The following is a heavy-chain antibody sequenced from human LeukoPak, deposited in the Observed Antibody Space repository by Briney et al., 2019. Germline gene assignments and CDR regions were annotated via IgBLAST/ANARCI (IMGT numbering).Heavy chain of an antibody. CDR3: ARLYSSASIGVHYFDY. CDR1: GGSNSRGVYY. Sequence: SETLSLTCTVSGGSNSRGVYYWSWIRQPAGKGLEWIGRVYPSGTTNYDPSPKSRVTISVNTSKNQFSLKLSSATAADTAIYYCARLYSSASIGVHYFDYWGQGTLVTVSS. D-gene: IGHD6-6*01. CDR2: VYPSGTT. V-gene: IGHV4-61*02. J-gene: IGHJ4*02.